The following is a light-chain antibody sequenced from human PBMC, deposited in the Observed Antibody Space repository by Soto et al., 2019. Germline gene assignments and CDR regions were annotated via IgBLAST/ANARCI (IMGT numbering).Light chain of an antibody. CDR3: QQYNNWPLT. CDR2: GAS. J-gene: IGKJ4*01. Sequence: EIVMTQSPATLSVSPGQRATLSCRASHSVSTNLAWYQQKPSQAPRLLIYGASTRATGIPARFSGSGSGTEVPLTISSLESEDFEVYYCQQYNNWPLTFGGGTKMEIK. V-gene: IGKV3-15*01. CDR1: HSVSTN.